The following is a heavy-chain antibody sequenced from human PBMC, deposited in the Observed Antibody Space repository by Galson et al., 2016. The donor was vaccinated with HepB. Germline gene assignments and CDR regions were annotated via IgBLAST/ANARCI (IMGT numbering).Heavy chain of an antibody. CDR2: INPNSGGT. V-gene: IGHV1-2*02. J-gene: IGHJ6*02. CDR3: ARLALVADFYYYGMDV. Sequence: SVKVSCKASGYTLTTYYIHWVRQAPGQGLEWMGWINPNSGGTNYVQKFRGRFTMTRDTSINTAYMELSGLRSDDTAVYYCARLALVADFYYYGMDVWGQGTTVTVSS. CDR1: GYTLTTYY.